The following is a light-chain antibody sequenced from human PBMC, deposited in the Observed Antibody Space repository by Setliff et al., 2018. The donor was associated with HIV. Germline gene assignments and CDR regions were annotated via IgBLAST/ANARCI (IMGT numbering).Light chain of an antibody. CDR1: SSDVGGYNY. CDR3: SSYRSSDSGV. J-gene: IGLJ1*01. V-gene: IGLV2-14*01. Sequence: QYALAQPDSVSGSPGQSITTSCTGTSSDVGGYNYVSWYQQHPGKAPKHIIYEVTNRPSGVSNRFSGSKSGNTASLTISGLQAEDEADYYCSSYRSSDSGVFGTGTKVTVL. CDR2: EVT.